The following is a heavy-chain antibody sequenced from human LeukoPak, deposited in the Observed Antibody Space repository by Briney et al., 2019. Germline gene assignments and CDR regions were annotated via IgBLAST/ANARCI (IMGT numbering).Heavy chain of an antibody. J-gene: IGHJ4*02. V-gene: IGHV4-34*01. CDR2: INYSGSP. CDR3: ARGGEYYDILTGYPFQKNFDY. D-gene: IGHD3-9*01. CDR1: GGSFSGYY. Sequence: SETLSLTCAVYGGSFSGYYWRWIRQPPGRGLEWIGEINYSGSPNHNPSLKGRVTISVDTSENQCSLKLSSVTAADTAVYYCARGGEYYDILTGYPFQKNFDYWGQGTLVTVSS.